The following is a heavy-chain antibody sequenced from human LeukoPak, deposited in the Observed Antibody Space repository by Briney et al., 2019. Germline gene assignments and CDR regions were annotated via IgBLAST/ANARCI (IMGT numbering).Heavy chain of an antibody. CDR1: GFTFSNHV. Sequence: GGSLRLSCAASGFTFSNHVMNWVRQAPGKGLEWLSGISPRGGGTYYADSVQGRFTISRDESKNTLSLQMNSLRVEDTAVYYCARDLAWGAFDYWGQGTLVTVSS. CDR3: ARDLAWGAFDY. D-gene: IGHD7-27*01. V-gene: IGHV3-23*01. J-gene: IGHJ4*02. CDR2: ISPRGGGT.